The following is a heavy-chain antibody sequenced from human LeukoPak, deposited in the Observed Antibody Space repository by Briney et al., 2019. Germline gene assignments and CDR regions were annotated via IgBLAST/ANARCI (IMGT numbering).Heavy chain of an antibody. D-gene: IGHD3-16*01. CDR1: GFTFSNYW. J-gene: IGHJ4*02. CDR2: INQDGSEK. V-gene: IGHV3-7*03. Sequence: GGSLRLSCAASGFTFSNYWTTWVRQAPGKGLQWVANINQDGSEKYYVDSVKGRFTISRDNAKNSLYLQMNSLRVEDRAVYYCARVGQSERHFDYWGQGTLVTVSS. CDR3: ARVGQSERHFDY.